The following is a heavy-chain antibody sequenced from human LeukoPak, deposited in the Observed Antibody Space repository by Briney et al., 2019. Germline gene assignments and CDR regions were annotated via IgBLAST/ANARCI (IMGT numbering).Heavy chain of an antibody. CDR1: GYTFTGYY. Sequence: ASVKVSCKASGYTFTGYYMHWVRQAPGQGLEWMGWINPNSGGTNYAQKFQGRVTMTRDTSISTAYMELSRLRSDDTAVYYCARRTLYSSVSWFDPWGQGTLVTVSS. V-gene: IGHV1-2*02. CDR2: INPNSGGT. CDR3: ARRTLYSSVSWFDP. J-gene: IGHJ5*02. D-gene: IGHD6-19*01.